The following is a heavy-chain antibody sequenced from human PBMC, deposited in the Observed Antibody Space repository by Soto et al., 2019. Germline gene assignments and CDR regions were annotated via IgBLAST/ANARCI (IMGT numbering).Heavy chain of an antibody. CDR3: ARDFYPWGSYYHYGMDV. D-gene: IGHD7-27*01. CDR1: GYTFTGYY. J-gene: IGHJ6*02. CDR2: INPNSGGT. Sequence: ASVKVSCKASGYTFTGYYMHWVRQAPGQGLEWMGWINPNSGGTNYAQKFQGWVTMTRDTSISTAYMELSRLRSDDTAVYYCARDFYPWGSYYHYGMDVWGQGTTVTVSS. V-gene: IGHV1-2*04.